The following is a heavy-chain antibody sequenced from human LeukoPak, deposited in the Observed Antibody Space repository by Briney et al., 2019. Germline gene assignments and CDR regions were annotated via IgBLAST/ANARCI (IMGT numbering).Heavy chain of an antibody. V-gene: IGHV3-21*01. D-gene: IGHD2-2*01. CDR1: GFTFSSYA. CDR3: ARVRGVVPAAMSLGY. Sequence: GGSLRLSCAASGFTFSSYAMSWVRQAPGKGLEWVSSISSSSYIYYADSVKGRFTISRDNAKNSLYLQMNSLRAEDTAVYYCARVRGVVPAAMSLGYWGQGTLVTVSS. CDR2: ISSSSYI. J-gene: IGHJ4*02.